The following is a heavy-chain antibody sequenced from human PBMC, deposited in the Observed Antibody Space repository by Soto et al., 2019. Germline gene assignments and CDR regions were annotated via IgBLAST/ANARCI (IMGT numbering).Heavy chain of an antibody. Sequence: QVQLQESGPGLVKPSGTLSLSCAVSGGSMSSGYWWNWVRQPPGKGLEWIGEIYHSGTTNYNPSLKSRVTISVDKSKNQFSLKLSSVTAADTAVYYCARGDDPHFYYVMAVWGQGTTVTVSS. J-gene: IGHJ6*02. CDR1: GGSMSSGYW. D-gene: IGHD1-1*01. V-gene: IGHV4-4*02. CDR3: ARGDDPHFYYVMAV. CDR2: IYHSGTT.